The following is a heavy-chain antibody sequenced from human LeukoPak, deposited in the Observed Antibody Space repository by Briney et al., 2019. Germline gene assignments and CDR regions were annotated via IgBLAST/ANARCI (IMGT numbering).Heavy chain of an antibody. V-gene: IGHV4-30-2*01. D-gene: IGHD6-19*01. CDR1: GGSISSGGYY. CDR2: IYHSGST. CDR3: ARGGYSSGPDY. J-gene: IGHJ4*02. Sequence: PSQTLSLTCTVSGGSISSGGYYWSWIRQPPGKGLEWIGYIYHSGSTYYNPSLKSRVTISVDRSKNQFPLKLSSVTAADTAVYYCARGGYSSGPDYWGQGTLVTVPS.